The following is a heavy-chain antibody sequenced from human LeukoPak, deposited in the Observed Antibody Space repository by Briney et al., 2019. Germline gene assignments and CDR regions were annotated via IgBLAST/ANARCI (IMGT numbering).Heavy chain of an antibody. D-gene: IGHD1-1*01. J-gene: IGHJ5*02. Sequence: GGALRVSCLGSVLTPSGYNMNWGREALGKGVEWVASISGSSTYISYADPLRGRFTISRDNAKSTVYLQMSSLRAEDTAVYYCAGVPQLPGWFDPWCEGSLLTVSS. V-gene: IGHV3-21*01. CDR2: ISGSSTYI. CDR1: VLTPSGYN. CDR3: AGVPQLPGWFDP.